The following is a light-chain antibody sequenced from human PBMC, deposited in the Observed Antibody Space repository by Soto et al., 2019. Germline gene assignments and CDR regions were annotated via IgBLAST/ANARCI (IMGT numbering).Light chain of an antibody. J-gene: IGKJ1*01. CDR3: QQSNQWPRT. CDR1: QGIGNY. V-gene: IGKV1-9*01. CDR2: AAS. Sequence: QLTQSPSSLSASIGDRVTITCRASQGIGNYLAWYQQKPGKXPTXXIYAASTLQSGVPSRFSGSGSGTDLTITISSLQSEDFAVYDGQQSNQWPRTFGQGTKVDIK.